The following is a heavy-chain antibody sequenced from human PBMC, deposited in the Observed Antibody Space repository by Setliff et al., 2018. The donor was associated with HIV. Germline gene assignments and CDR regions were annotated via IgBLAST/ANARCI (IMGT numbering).Heavy chain of an antibody. J-gene: IGHJ5*02. CDR3: ARRHRIGSTNGLFDT. Sequence: PGESLKISCKASGYTFMNYWIGWVRQMPGKGLEWMGIVYPGDSDIRYNPSFRGQVTISADKSLSTAYLQWTVLKASDTAIYYCARRHRIGSTNGLFDTWGQGTQVTVSS. V-gene: IGHV5-51*01. CDR2: VYPGDSDI. CDR1: GYTFMNYW. D-gene: IGHD2-2*01.